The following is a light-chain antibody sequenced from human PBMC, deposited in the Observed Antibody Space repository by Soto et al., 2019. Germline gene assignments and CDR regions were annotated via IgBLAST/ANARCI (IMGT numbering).Light chain of an antibody. Sequence: DIVVTPSPAPLSLSPVERATLSCRASESVSDYVDWFQQTPGQAPRLLVYDASNRATGIPARFSGSGSGTDFTLTISNLEAEDVAVYYCQQRANGPETFGQGTKVDIK. CDR3: QQRANGPET. CDR1: ESVSDY. V-gene: IGKV3-11*01. CDR2: DAS. J-gene: IGKJ1*01.